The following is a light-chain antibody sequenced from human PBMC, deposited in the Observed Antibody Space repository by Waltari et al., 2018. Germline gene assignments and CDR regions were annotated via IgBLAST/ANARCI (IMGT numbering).Light chain of an antibody. J-gene: IGLJ1*01. CDR2: EGV. Sequence: QSALTQPASVSGSPGQSITISCTGTRSDVGGYNLVSWYQQHQNKAPKLIIYEGVKRPLGVSNRFSGSKSGNTASLTISGLQAEDEADYYCCSYAGGSTFVFGTGTEVTVL. CDR1: RSDVGGYNL. V-gene: IGLV2-23*03. CDR3: CSYAGGSTFV.